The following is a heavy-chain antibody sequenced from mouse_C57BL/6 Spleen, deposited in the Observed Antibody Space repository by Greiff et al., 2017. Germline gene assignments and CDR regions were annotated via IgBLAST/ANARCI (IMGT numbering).Heavy chain of an antibody. CDR2: ISYSGST. Sequence: DVKLVESGPGMVKPSQSLSLTCTVTGYSITSGYDWHWIRHFPGNKLEWMGYISYSGSTNYNPSLKSRISITHDTSKNHFFLKLNSVTTEDTATYYCARGAAQAPFAYWGQGTLVTVSA. V-gene: IGHV3-1*01. CDR3: ARGAAQAPFAY. J-gene: IGHJ3*01. D-gene: IGHD3-2*02. CDR1: GYSITSGYD.